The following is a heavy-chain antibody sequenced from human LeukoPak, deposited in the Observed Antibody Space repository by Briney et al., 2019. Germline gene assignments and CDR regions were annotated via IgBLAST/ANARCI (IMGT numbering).Heavy chain of an antibody. V-gene: IGHV4-61*01. CDR1: GGSISSGSFY. J-gene: IGHJ4*02. D-gene: IGHD2-8*01. Sequence: PSETLSLTCTVSGGSISSGSFYWTWIRQPPGKGLEWIGHIYYSGSTKYNPSLKSRVTISVDTSKNQFSLKLSSVTAADTAVYYCARGSGGYCTNGVCRDSDYWGQGTLVTVSS. CDR3: ARGSGGYCTNGVCRDSDY. CDR2: IYYSGST.